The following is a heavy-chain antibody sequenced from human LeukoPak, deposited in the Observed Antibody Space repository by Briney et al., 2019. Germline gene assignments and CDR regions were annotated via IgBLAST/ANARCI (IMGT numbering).Heavy chain of an antibody. CDR2: ISYDGSNK. J-gene: IGHJ1*01. CDR3: AQRYSSGWWAEYFQH. Sequence: PGGSLRLSCAASGFTFSSYAMNWVRQAPGKGLEWVAVISYDGSNKYYADSVKGRFTISRDNSKNTLYLQMSSLRAEDTAVYYCAQRYSSGWWAEYFQHWGQGTLVTVSS. CDR1: GFTFSSYA. V-gene: IGHV3-30*18. D-gene: IGHD6-19*01.